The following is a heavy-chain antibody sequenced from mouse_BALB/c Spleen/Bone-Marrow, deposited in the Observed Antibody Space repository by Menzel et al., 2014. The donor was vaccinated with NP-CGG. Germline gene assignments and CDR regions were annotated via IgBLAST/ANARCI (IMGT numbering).Heavy chain of an antibody. D-gene: IGHD1-2*01. V-gene: IGHV4-1*02. CDR1: GFDFSRYW. CDR3: ARLGYYGSFAY. Sequence: EVKLVESGGGLVQPGGSLKLSCAASGFDFSRYWMSWVRQAPGKGLEWIGEINPDSNTINYTPSLKDKFIISRDNAKNTLYLQMSKVRSEDTALYYCARLGYYGSFAYWGQGTLVTVS. J-gene: IGHJ3*01. CDR2: INPDSNTI.